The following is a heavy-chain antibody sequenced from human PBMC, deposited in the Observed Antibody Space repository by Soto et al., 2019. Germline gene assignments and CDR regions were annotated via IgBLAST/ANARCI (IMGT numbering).Heavy chain of an antibody. V-gene: IGHV4-34*01. D-gene: IGHD3-10*01. CDR2: INHSGST. CDR3: ARRSSRYYDSGSYLHY. J-gene: IGHJ4*02. Sequence: QVQLQQWGAGLLKPSETLSLTCAVYGGSFSGYYWRWIRQPPRKGLGWIGEINHSGSTNYNPSLKSRVTISIDTSKNQFSLKLSSVTAADTAVYYCARRSSRYYDSGSYLHYWGQGTLVTVSS. CDR1: GGSFSGYY.